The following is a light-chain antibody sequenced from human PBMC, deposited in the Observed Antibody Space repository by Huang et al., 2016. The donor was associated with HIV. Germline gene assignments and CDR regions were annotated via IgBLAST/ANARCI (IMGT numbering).Light chain of an antibody. CDR1: QSVNSY. CDR2: DAS. J-gene: IGKJ5*01. Sequence: ETVLTQSPATLSLSPGERATLSCRASQSVNSYLAWYQQKPGQTPRLLIYDASNRAMGIPARFSGSGSGTDFTLTISSLEPEDFAVYYCQQRKYWPPITFGQGTRLEIK. CDR3: QQRKYWPPIT. V-gene: IGKV3-11*01.